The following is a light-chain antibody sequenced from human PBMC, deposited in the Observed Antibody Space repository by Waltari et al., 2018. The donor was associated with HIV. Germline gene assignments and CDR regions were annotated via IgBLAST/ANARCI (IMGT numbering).Light chain of an antibody. CDR3: CSYAGSSTLEV. CDR2: EGS. V-gene: IGLV2-23*01. J-gene: IGLJ2*01. CDR1: SSDVGSYNL. Sequence: QSALTQPASVSGSPGQSITISCTGTSSDVGSYNLVSWYQQHPGKAPKLMIYEGSKRPSWVSNRFSVSKSGNTASLTISGLQAEDEADYYCCSYAGSSTLEVFGGGTKLTVL.